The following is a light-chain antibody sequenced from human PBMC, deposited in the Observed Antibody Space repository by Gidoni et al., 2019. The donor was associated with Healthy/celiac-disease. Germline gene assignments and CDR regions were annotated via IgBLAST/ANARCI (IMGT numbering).Light chain of an antibody. J-gene: IGKJ1*01. V-gene: IGKV2-28*01. CDR3: MQALQTPT. Sequence: DSVMTQSPLSLPVTPGEPASIPCRSSQSLLHSNGYNYLDWYLQKPGQSPQLLIYLGSNRASGVPDRFSGSGSGTDFTLKISRVEAEDVGVYYCMQALQTPTFXQXTKVEIK. CDR1: QSLLHSNGYNY. CDR2: LGS.